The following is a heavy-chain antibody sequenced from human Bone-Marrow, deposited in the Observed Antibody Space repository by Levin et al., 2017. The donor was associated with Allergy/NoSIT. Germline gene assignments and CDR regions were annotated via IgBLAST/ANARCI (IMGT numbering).Heavy chain of an antibody. J-gene: IGHJ4*02. CDR1: GFSFSDAW. CDR3: TTETPYYNFWSGYYRGDY. D-gene: IGHD3-3*01. V-gene: IGHV3-15*01. CDR2: IKSKADGGTA. Sequence: PGGSLRLSCAASGFSFSDAWMSWVRLAPGKGLEWLGRIKSKADGGTAEYASSVKDRLSISRDDSENMSHLQLNSLELEDTAMYYCTTETPYYNFWSGYYRGDYWGQGAQVTVSS.